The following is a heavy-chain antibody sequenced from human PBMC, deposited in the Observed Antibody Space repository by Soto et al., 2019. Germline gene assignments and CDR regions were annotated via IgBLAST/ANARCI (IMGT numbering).Heavy chain of an antibody. V-gene: IGHV4-39*01. J-gene: IGHJ5*02. D-gene: IGHD2-2*02. CDR2: IYYSGST. CDR1: GGSISSSSYY. Sequence: QLQLQESGPGLVKPSETLSLTCTVSGGSISSSSYYWGWIRQPPGKGLEWIGSIYYSGSTYYNPSLKSRVTVSVDTSKNQFSLKLSSVTAADTAVYYCAGIPAAIGVGWFDPWGQGTLVTVSS. CDR3: AGIPAAIGVGWFDP.